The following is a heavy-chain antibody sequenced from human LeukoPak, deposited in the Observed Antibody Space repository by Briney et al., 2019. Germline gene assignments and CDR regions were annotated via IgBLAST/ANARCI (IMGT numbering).Heavy chain of an antibody. D-gene: IGHD3-9*01. V-gene: IGHV3-11*01. CDR2: ISSSGSAR. CDR3: AREGSSLTGVHY. CDR1: GFTFSDYY. Sequence: GGSLRLSCVATGFTFSDYYMSWIRQAPGKGLEWVSYISSSGSARYYTDSVKGRFTVSRDNAKNSLYLQMNSLRAEDTAVYYCAREGSSLTGVHYWGQGTLVTVSS. J-gene: IGHJ4*02.